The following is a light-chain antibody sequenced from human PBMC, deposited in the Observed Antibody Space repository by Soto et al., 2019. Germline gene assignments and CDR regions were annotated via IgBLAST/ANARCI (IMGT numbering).Light chain of an antibody. CDR3: HQDDSSPPT. J-gene: IGKJ4*01. CDR2: GAS. CDR1: QSVSSSY. V-gene: IGKV3-20*01. Sequence: EIVLTQSPGTLSLSPGERATLSCRASQSVSSSYLAWYQQKPDQAPRLLIYGASSRATGSPDMFSGSGSATADTLTISSLEPEDFAVYYCHQDDSSPPTFGGGTKVEIK.